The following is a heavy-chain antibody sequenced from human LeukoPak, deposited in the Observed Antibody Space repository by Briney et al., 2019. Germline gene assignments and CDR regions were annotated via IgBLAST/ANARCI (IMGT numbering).Heavy chain of an antibody. Sequence: EPSEALSLTCTVSGGSVSSSRYYWGWVRQSPGKGLEWIGSIYYTGATYYNPSLESRVTMSVDTSKNQFSLKLSSVTAADTAVYHCASLLPGSSRYFFDYWGQGTLVTVSS. CDR2: IYYTGAT. D-gene: IGHD6-13*01. V-gene: IGHV4-39*01. CDR1: GGSVSSSRYY. J-gene: IGHJ4*02. CDR3: ASLLPGSSRYFFDY.